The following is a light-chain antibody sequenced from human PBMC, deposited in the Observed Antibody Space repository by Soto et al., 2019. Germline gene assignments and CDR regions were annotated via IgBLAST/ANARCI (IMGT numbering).Light chain of an antibody. CDR2: GSS. CDR1: SYNIGAGHV. V-gene: IGLV1-40*01. J-gene: IGLJ2*01. Sequence: QSVLTQPPSVSGAPGQRVTISCTGSSYNIGAGHVVHWYQHFPGRAPNLLIYGSSNRPSGVPDRFSGSKSGTSASLAITGLQAEDEADYYCQSYDNTLSASVFGGGTKLTVL. CDR3: QSYDNTLSASV.